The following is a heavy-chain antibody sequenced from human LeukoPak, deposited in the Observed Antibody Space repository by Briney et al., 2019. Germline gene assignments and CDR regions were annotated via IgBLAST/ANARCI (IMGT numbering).Heavy chain of an antibody. J-gene: IGHJ4*02. V-gene: IGHV3-30*18. CDR1: GFTFSSYG. CDR2: ISYDGSNK. D-gene: IGHD3-3*01. Sequence: GGSLRLSCAASGFTFSSYGMHWVRQAPGMGLEWVAVISYDGSNKYYADSVKGRFTISRDNSKNTLYLQVNSLRAEDTAVYYCAKDQEDFWSGYSDWGQGTLVTVSS. CDR3: AKDQEDFWSGYSD.